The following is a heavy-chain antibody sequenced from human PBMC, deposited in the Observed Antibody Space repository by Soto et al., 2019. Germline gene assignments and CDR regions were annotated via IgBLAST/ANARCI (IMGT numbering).Heavy chain of an antibody. CDR3: AKDLPLRY. J-gene: IGHJ4*02. CDR1: GFTFSSYG. V-gene: IGHV3-30*18. Sequence: PXGSLRLSCSASGFTFSSYGMHWVRQAPGKGLEWVAVISYDGSNKYYADSVKGRFTISRDNSKNTLYLQMNSLRAEDTAVYYCAKDLPLRYWGQGALVTVSS. CDR2: ISYDGSNK.